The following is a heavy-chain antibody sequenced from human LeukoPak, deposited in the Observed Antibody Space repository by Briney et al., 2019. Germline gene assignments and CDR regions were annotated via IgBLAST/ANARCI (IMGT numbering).Heavy chain of an antibody. V-gene: IGHV1-2*02. CDR3: ARVLVVTAAIGGWFDP. CDR1: GYTFTGYY. J-gene: IGHJ5*01. Sequence: ASVKVSCKASGYTFTGYYMHWVRQAPGQGLEWMGWINPNSGGTNYAQKFQGRVTMTRDTSISTAYMELSRLRSDDTAVYYCARVLVVTAAIGGWFDPWGQGTLVTVSS. CDR2: INPNSGGT. D-gene: IGHD2-2*01.